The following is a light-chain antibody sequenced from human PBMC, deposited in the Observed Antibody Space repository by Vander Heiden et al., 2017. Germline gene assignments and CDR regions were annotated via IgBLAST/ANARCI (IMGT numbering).Light chain of an antibody. V-gene: IGKV1-39*01. CDR1: QSIGSY. CDR3: QQSYSPLLT. Sequence: TQMTPSPSSLSASFGDRVTITCRATQSIGSYLNWYQHSPGKAPNLLIYGASSLRTGVTPRFSGSGSGTDFTLTISSLQPEDHATYYCQQSYSPLLTFGGGTKVEIK. J-gene: IGKJ4*01. CDR2: GAS.